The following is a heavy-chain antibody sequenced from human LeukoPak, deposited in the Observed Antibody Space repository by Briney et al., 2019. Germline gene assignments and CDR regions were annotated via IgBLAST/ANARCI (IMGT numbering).Heavy chain of an antibody. Sequence: GSLRLSCAASGFTFSPYSMNWVRQAPGKGLEWVSSISSSSGYIYYADSVKGRFTISRDNAKNSLYLQMNSLRAEVTAVYYCARSKWSSTNLMPPYFDYWGQGTLVTVSS. CDR3: ARSKWSSTNLMPPYFDY. D-gene: IGHD2-2*01. CDR2: ISSSSGYI. J-gene: IGHJ4*02. CDR1: GFTFSPYS. V-gene: IGHV3-21*01.